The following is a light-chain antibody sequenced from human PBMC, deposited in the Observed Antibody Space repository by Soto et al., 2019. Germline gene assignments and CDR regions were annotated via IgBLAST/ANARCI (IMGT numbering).Light chain of an antibody. V-gene: IGLV2-23*01. CDR3: CSYAGGTLYV. CDR2: EGS. Sequence: QSALTQPASVSGSPGQSITISCTGTSSDVGSYNLVSWYQQHPGKAPKLMIYEGSKRPSGVSDRFSGSKSGNTASLTISGLVTDDEADYFCCSYAGGTLYVFGTGTKLTVL. J-gene: IGLJ1*01. CDR1: SSDVGSYNL.